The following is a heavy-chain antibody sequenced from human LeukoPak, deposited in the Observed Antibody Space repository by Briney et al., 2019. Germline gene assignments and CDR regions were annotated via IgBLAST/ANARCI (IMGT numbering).Heavy chain of an antibody. Sequence: SETLSLTCTLAGGSINNYYWSWIRHPPGEGREWIGYIYYSGRTNYNPSLKSRVTISVDTSRNQFSLKVNSVSAADTAVYFCARGGWSYDYWGQGTLVTVSS. V-gene: IGHV4-59*01. D-gene: IGHD6-19*01. CDR1: GGSINNYY. CDR3: ARGGWSYDY. J-gene: IGHJ4*02. CDR2: IYYSGRT.